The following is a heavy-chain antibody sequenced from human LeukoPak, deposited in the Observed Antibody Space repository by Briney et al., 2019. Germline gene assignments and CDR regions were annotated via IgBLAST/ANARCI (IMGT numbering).Heavy chain of an antibody. CDR2: IYYSGST. Sequence: SETLSLTCTVSGGSISSYYWSWIRQPPGKGLEWNGYIYYSGSTNYNPSLKSRVTISVDTSKNQFSLKLSSVTAADTAVYYCARNRHYGDYGYFDYWGQGTLVTVSS. CDR1: GGSISSYY. V-gene: IGHV4-59*08. CDR3: ARNRHYGDYGYFDY. D-gene: IGHD4-17*01. J-gene: IGHJ4*02.